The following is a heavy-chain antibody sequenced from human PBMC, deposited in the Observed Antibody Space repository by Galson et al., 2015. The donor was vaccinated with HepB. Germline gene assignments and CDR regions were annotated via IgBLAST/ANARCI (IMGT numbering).Heavy chain of an antibody. J-gene: IGHJ4*02. D-gene: IGHD3-3*01. V-gene: IGHV4-39*01. CDR1: GGSISRSNYY. Sequence: SETLSLTCTVSGGSISRSNYYWGWIRQPPGKGLEWIGSIDYSGSTYYNPSLKSRVTISADTSMNQFSLKLSSVTAADTAVYYCASVLHSYSSFSIFGVVTHWGQGTLVPVSS. CDR2: IDYSGST. CDR3: ASVLHSYSSFSIFGVVTH.